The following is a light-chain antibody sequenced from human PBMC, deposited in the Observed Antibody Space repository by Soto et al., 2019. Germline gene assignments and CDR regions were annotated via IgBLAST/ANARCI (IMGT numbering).Light chain of an antibody. CDR1: QNLFTY. J-gene: IGKJ2*01. Sequence: DIQMTQSPSSLSASVGDRVSISCRASQNLFTYLHWYQSKPCKHPKLLIFSSGTLHTGVPSRFSGSRSGTEFTLTITSLQADDFATYYCRQTYRSSVFTFGLGTKLESK. CDR2: SSG. V-gene: IGKV1-39*01. CDR3: RQTYRSSVFT.